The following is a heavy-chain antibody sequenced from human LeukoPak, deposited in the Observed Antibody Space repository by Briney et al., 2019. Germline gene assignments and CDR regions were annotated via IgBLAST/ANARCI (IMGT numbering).Heavy chain of an antibody. D-gene: IGHD5-12*01. CDR2: IKNDGSDK. CDR3: VNLGYSD. V-gene: IGHV3-7*01. J-gene: IGHJ4*02. CDR1: GFSFSAAW. Sequence: GGPLRLSREASGFSFSAAWMTWVRQAPGKGLEWVATIKNDGSDKYYVDSVKGRFTLSRDNAKNSVYLQMNSLRVEDTAVYYCVNLGYSDGGQGTLVTVSS.